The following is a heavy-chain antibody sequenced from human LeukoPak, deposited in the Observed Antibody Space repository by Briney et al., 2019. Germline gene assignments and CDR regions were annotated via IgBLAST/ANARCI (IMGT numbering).Heavy chain of an antibody. D-gene: IGHD3-16*01. V-gene: IGHV1-69*13. J-gene: IGHJ6*03. CDR2: IIPIFGTA. CDR3: ARGEGDSNPNAPQLYYYYYMDV. CDR1: GGTFSSYA. Sequence: GASVKVSCKASGGTFSSYAISWVRQAPGQGLEWMGGIIPIFGTANYAQKFQGRVTITADESTSTAYMELSSLRSEDTAVYYCARGEGDSNPNAPQLYYYYYMDVWGKGTTVTVSS.